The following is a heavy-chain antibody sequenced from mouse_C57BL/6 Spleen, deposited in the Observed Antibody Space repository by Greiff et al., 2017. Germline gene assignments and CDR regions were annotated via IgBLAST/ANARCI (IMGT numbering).Heavy chain of an antibody. J-gene: IGHJ2*01. CDR3: ARTAVDAYFDY. CDR2: IAPSDSYT. Sequence: QVQLKQPGAELVMPGASVKLSCKASGYTFPSYWMHRVKQRPGQGLEWIGEIAPSDSYTNYNQKFTGKSTLTVDKSSSTAYMQLSSLTSEDSAVYYCARTAVDAYFDYWGQGTTLTV. V-gene: IGHV1-69*01. D-gene: IGHD1-1*01. CDR1: GYTFPSYW.